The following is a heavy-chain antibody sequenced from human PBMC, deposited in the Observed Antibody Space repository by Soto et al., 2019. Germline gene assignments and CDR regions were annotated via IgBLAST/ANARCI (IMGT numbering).Heavy chain of an antibody. V-gene: IGHV1-24*01. CDR3: AAQSIAAAGPWFDP. J-gene: IGHJ5*02. D-gene: IGHD6-13*01. CDR2: FDPEDGET. Sequence: ASVKVSCKVSGYTLTELSMHWVRQAPGKGLEWMGGFDPEDGETIYAQKFQGRVTMTEDTFTDTAYMELSSLRSEDTAVYYCAAQSIAAAGPWFDPWGQGTLVTVSS. CDR1: GYTLTELS.